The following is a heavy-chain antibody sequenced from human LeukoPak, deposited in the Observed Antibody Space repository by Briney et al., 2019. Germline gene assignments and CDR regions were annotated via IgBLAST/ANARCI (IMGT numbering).Heavy chain of an antibody. J-gene: IGHJ3*02. CDR2: IYSGGST. CDR3: ARRGSGLWSGYAHDGFDI. D-gene: IGHD3-3*01. Sequence: PGGSLRLSCAASGFTVNSHFMSWVRQPPWKGLEWVSVIYSGGSTYYADSVKDRFIISRDNSKNTLYLQMNNLRAEDTAMYYCARRGSGLWSGYAHDGFDIWGQGTMVTVSS. V-gene: IGHV3-66*04. CDR1: GFTVNSHF.